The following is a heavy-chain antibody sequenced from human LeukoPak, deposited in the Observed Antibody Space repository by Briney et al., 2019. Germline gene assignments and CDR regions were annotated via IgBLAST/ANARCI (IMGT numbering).Heavy chain of an antibody. D-gene: IGHD1-26*01. V-gene: IGHV3-30*02. CDR1: GFTFNSYG. CDR3: AKDNSGSSTGGYYFDS. CDR2: IWYDGSNK. Sequence: GGSLRLSCAASGFTFNSYGMHWVRQAPGKGLEWVAVIWYDGSNKYYADSVKGRFTISRDNSKNTLYLQMNSLRAEDTAVYYCAKDNSGSSTGGYYFDSWGQGTLVTVSS. J-gene: IGHJ4*02.